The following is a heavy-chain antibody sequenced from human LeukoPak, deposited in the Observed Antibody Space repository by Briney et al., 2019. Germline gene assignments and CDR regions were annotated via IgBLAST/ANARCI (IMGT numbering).Heavy chain of an antibody. D-gene: IGHD6-19*01. V-gene: IGHV3-66*02. CDR2: IFSGGDT. CDR3: MRQGLSGPGR. J-gene: IGHJ4*02. CDR1: GVTVSSNH. Sequence: GGSLRLSCAASGVTVSSNHMNWVRQAPGEGLEWVAVIFSGGDTSYPDSVKGRFTISRDRSKNTLFLKMNSLTPADTAVYYCMRQGLSGPGRWGQGTLVTVS.